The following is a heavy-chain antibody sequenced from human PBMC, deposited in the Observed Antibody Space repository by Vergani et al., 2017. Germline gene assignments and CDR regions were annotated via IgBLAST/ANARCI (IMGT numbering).Heavy chain of an antibody. V-gene: IGHV4-59*01. J-gene: IGHJ3*02. CDR1: GGSISSYY. CDR3: ARSLSTGVDAFDI. CDR2: IYYSGST. Sequence: QVQLQESGPGLVKPSETLSLTCTVSGGSISSYYWSWIRQPPGKGLEWIGYIYYSGSTNYNPSLKSRVTISVDTSKNQFSLKLSSVTAADTAVYYCARSLSTGVDAFDIWGQGTTVTVSS. D-gene: IGHD3-10*01.